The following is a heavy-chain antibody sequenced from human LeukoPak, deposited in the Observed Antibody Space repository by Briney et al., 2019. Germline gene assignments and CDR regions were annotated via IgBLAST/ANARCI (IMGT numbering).Heavy chain of an antibody. CDR2: IYYSGGT. V-gene: IGHV4-59*01. CDR1: GGSISPYY. J-gene: IGHJ6*03. CDR3: ARNFRGGGYYYYYMDV. Sequence: PSETLSLTCTVSGGSISPYYWNWIRQPPGEGLEWIGYIYYSGGTNYNDSLKSRVTISVDTSQNQFSLRLSSMTAADTAVYYCARNFRGGGYYYYYMDVWGKGTTVTVSS. D-gene: IGHD3-16*01.